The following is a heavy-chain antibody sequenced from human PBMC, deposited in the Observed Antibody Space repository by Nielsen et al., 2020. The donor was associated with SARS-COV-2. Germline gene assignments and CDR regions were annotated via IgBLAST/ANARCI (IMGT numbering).Heavy chain of an antibody. D-gene: IGHD2-15*01. CDR3: ARDRMYYFDY. CDR2: INHSGST. CDR1: GGSFSGYY. J-gene: IGHJ4*02. V-gene: IGHV4-34*01. Sequence: SETLSLTCAVYGGSFSGYYWSWIRQPPGKGLEWIGEINHSGSTNYNPSLKSRVTISVDKSKNQFSLKLSSVTAADTAVYYCARDRMYYFDYWGQGTLVTVSS.